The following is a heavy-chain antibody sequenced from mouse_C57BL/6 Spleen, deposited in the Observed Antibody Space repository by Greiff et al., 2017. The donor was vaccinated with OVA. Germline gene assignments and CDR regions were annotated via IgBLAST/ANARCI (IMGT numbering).Heavy chain of an antibody. Sequence: QVQLKESGAELVKPGASVKLSCKASGYTFTSYWMHWVKQRPGQGLEWIGMIHPNSGSTNYNEKFKSKATLTVDKSSSTAYMQLSSLTSEDSAVYYCARWGLGSGQFAYWGQGTLVTVSA. D-gene: IGHD1-1*01. CDR1: GYTFTSYW. J-gene: IGHJ3*01. CDR2: IHPNSGST. V-gene: IGHV1-64*01. CDR3: ARWGLGSGQFAY.